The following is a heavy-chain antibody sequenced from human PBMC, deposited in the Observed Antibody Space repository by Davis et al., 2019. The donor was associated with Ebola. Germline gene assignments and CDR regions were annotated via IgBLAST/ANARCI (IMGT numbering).Heavy chain of an antibody. CDR2: ISSASGYI. Sequence: PGGSLRLSCAASGFTFSDYTMTWVRQVPGKGLEWVSSISSASGYINYADSVRGRLAISRDNAQNSLFLQINNLRAEDTAVYFCARGPGYCGSTSCYNGSPLRYWGQGTLVTVSS. CDR3: ARGPGYCGSTSCYNGSPLRY. CDR1: GFTFSDYT. J-gene: IGHJ4*02. V-gene: IGHV3-21*06. D-gene: IGHD2-2*02.